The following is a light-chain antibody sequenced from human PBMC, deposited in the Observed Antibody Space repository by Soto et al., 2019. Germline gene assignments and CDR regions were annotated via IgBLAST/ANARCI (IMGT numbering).Light chain of an antibody. CDR3: SSYTTSSTLV. V-gene: IGLV2-14*03. CDR2: DVT. J-gene: IGLJ3*02. CDR1: SSDVGAYNY. Sequence: QSALTQPASVSGSPGQSITISCTGTSSDVGAYNYVSWYQQLPDKAPKLMIYDVTYRPSGVSNRFSGSKSGNTASLTISGLQADDEADYFCSSYTTSSTLVFGGGTKVTGL.